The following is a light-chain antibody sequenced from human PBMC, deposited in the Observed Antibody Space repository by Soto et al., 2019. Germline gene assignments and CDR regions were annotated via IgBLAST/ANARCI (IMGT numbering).Light chain of an antibody. V-gene: IGLV4-69*01. CDR1: SGHSSYA. CDR2: VNSDGSH. CDR3: QTWGTGIYWV. Sequence: HPVLTQSPSASASLGASVKLTCTLSSGHSSYAIAWHQQQPEKGPRYLMKVNSDGSHSKGDGIPDRFSGSSSGAERYLTISSLQSEDEADYYCQTWGTGIYWVFGGGTKLTVL. J-gene: IGLJ3*02.